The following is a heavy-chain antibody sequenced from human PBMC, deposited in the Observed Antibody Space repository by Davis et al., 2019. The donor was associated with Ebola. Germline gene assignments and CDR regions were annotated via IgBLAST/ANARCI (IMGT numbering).Heavy chain of an antibody. J-gene: IGHJ4*02. V-gene: IGHV4-39*01. CDR3: ARLSPLGTTVDD. CDR2: VFSSGNT. CDR1: GASIISSTYS. Sequence: PSETLSLTCTVSGASIISSTYSWGWIRQPPGKGLEWVGRVFSSGNTFYNPALKGRLTISVETSSNQFSLRMTSVTAADTALYYCARLSPLGTTVDDWGQGILVTVSS. D-gene: IGHD1-7*01.